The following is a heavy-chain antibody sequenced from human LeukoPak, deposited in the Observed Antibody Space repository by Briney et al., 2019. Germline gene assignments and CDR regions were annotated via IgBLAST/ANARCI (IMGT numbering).Heavy chain of an antibody. CDR1: GGSFSGYY. Sequence: SETLSLTCAVYGGSFSGYYWSWIRQPPGKGLEWIGEINHSGSTNYNPSLKSRVTISVDTSKNQFSLKLSSVTAADTAVYYCARGRRASSGYYPFDYWGQGTLVTVSS. CDR2: INHSGST. V-gene: IGHV4-34*01. CDR3: ARGRRASSGYYPFDY. D-gene: IGHD3-22*01. J-gene: IGHJ4*02.